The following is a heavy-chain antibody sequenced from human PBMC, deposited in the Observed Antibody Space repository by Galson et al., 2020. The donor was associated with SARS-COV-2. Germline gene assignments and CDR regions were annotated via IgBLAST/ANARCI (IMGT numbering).Heavy chain of an antibody. CDR3: ARAYFLEQLVIGGYFDY. CDR1: GFTFSSYA. Sequence: GESLKISCAASGFTFSSYAMHWVRQAPGKGLEWVAVISYDGSNKYYADSVKGRFTISRDNSKNTLYLQMNSLRAEDTAVYYCARAYFLEQLVIGGYFDYWGQGTLVTVSS. J-gene: IGHJ4*02. D-gene: IGHD6-6*01. CDR2: ISYDGSNK. V-gene: IGHV3-30*11.